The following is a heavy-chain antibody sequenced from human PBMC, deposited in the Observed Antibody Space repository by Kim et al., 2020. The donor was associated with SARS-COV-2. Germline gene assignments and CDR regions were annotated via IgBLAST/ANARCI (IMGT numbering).Heavy chain of an antibody. CDR2: INGDGSST. Sequence: GGSLRLSCAASGFTFSTHWMHWVRQAPGKGLFWVSRINGDGSSTSYADSVKGRFTISRDNAKKMLYLQMNSLRAEDTAVYYCARYFDHYTDYWGQGTLVTVSS. J-gene: IGHJ4*02. V-gene: IGHV3-74*01. CDR1: GFTFSTHW. CDR3: ARYFDHYTDY. D-gene: IGHD3-3*01.